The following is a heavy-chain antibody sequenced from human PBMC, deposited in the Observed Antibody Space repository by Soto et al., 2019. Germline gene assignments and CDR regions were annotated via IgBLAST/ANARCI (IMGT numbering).Heavy chain of an antibody. Sequence: SGPTLVNPTQTLTLTCTFSGFSLSTSGVGVGWIRQPPGKALEWLALIYWNDDKRYSPSLKSRLTITKDTSKNQVVLTMTNMDPVDTATYYCAHFDRYCSGGSCPARANWFDPWGQGTLVTVSS. J-gene: IGHJ5*02. CDR1: GFSLSTSGVG. CDR3: AHFDRYCSGGSCPARANWFDP. D-gene: IGHD2-15*01. CDR2: IYWNDDK. V-gene: IGHV2-5*01.